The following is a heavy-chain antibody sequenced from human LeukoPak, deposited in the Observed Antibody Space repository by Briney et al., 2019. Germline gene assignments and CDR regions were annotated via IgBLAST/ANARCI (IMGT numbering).Heavy chain of an antibody. CDR2: INHGGST. Sequence: PSETLSLTCAVYGGSFSGYYWSWVRQPPGKGLEWIGEINHGGSTNYNPSLKSRVTISVDTSKNQFSLMLSTVTAADTAVYYCARREGYYYYYMDVWGKGTTVTVSS. CDR3: ARREGYYYYYMDV. J-gene: IGHJ6*03. CDR1: GGSFSGYY. V-gene: IGHV4-34*01.